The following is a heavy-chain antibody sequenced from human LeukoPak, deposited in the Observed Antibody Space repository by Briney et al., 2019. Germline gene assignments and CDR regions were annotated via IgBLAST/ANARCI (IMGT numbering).Heavy chain of an antibody. J-gene: IGHJ4*02. CDR2: IYHSGST. CDR1: GGSISSSNW. D-gene: IGHD3-22*01. CDR3: ARVGENYYDSSGYYPARPFDY. Sequence: SETLSLTCAVSGGSISSSNWWSWVRPPPGKGLEWIGEIYHSGSTNYNPSLKSRVTISVDKPKNQFSLKLSSVTAADTAVYYCARVGENYYDSSGYYPARPFDYWGQGTLGTVSS. V-gene: IGHV4-4*02.